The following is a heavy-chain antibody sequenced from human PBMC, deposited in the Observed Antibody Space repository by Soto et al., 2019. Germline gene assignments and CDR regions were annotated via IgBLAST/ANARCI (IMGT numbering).Heavy chain of an antibody. V-gene: IGHV3-33*03. Sequence: QVQLVQSGGGVVQPGRSLRLSCAASGFTFPTSAIPWVRQAPGEGLEWLAIVWSDGSIEYNEDSVKGRIAVSRDKSKNTVSLEMHSLRVEDTAVYYCAKDKYSSGSGGIDSWGQGTLVTVSS. CDR3: AKDKYSSGSGGIDS. D-gene: IGHD6-19*01. CDR1: GFTFPTSA. J-gene: IGHJ4*02. CDR2: VWSDGSIE.